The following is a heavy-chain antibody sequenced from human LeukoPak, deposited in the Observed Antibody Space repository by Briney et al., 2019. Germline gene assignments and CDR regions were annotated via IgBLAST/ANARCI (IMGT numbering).Heavy chain of an antibody. CDR1: GFTFSKFW. D-gene: IGHD1-1*01. V-gene: IGHV3-74*01. CDR3: ARGGWEPFDV. Sequence: PGGSLRLSCATSGFTFSKFWMHWVRQAPGRGLAWVSSINHEETTKNYADSVKGRFTISRDNAKNTLYLQMDSLRAEDTAVYFCARGGWEPFDVWGQGTLVTVSS. J-gene: IGHJ3*01. CDR2: INHEETTK.